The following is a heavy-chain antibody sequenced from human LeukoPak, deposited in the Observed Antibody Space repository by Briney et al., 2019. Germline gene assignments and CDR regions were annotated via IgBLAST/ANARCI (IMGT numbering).Heavy chain of an antibody. Sequence: GGSLRLSCAASGFTVSNNYMTWVRQAPVKGLESVSVINDVGITFYADSVKGRFTISRDNTKNTLYLQMSGLRAEDTALYYCAGAPETGHWGQGTLVTVSS. J-gene: IGHJ4*02. CDR3: AGAPETGH. CDR2: INDVGIT. CDR1: GFTVSNNY. V-gene: IGHV3-66*01. D-gene: IGHD5-24*01.